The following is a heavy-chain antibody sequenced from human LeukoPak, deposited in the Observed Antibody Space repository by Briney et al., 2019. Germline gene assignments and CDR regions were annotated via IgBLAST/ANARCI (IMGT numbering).Heavy chain of an antibody. D-gene: IGHD5-24*01. CDR1: GGTFSSYA. CDR2: IIPIFGTA. CDR3: ARAPEMATITDASDI. Sequence: SVKVSCKASGGTFSSYAISWVRQAPGQGLEWMGGIIPIFGTANYAQKFQGRVTITADESTSTAYMELCSLRSEDTAVYYCARAPEMATITDASDIWGQGTMVTVSS. V-gene: IGHV1-69*13. J-gene: IGHJ3*02.